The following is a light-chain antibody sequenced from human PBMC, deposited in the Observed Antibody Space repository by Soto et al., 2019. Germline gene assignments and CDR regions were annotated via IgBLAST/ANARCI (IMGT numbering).Light chain of an antibody. Sequence: QSVLTQPASVSGSPGQSITISCTGTSSDVGGYNYVSWYQHHPGKAPKLIIYDVSNRPSGVSNRFSGSKSGNTASLTISGLQPEDEADYYCCSYAGSYTLPFGTGTKVTV. CDR2: DVS. CDR1: SSDVGGYNY. V-gene: IGLV2-14*03. CDR3: CSYAGSYTLP. J-gene: IGLJ1*01.